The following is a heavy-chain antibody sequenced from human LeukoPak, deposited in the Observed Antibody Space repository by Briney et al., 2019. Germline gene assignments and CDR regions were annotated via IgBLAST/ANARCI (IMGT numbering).Heavy chain of an antibody. J-gene: IGHJ4*02. V-gene: IGHV1-2*02. Sequence: GASVKVSCTASGYPFTHHYINWVRQAPGQGLEWVGWINPSSGGTKYAPKFKGRVTMTRDTSVTTVYLEMKNLTSDDTGVFYCAREVDMDLGTSSADYWGQGTLVTVSS. CDR2: INPSSGGT. CDR1: GYPFTHHY. D-gene: IGHD6-6*01. CDR3: AREVDMDLGTSSADY.